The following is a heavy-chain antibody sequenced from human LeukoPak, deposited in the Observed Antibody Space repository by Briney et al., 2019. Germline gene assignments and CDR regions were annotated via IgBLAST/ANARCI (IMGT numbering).Heavy chain of an antibody. CDR2: IYYSGSP. CDR3: ARGRGYE. J-gene: IGHJ4*02. CDR1: GGSISSYY. V-gene: IGHV4-59*01. Sequence: SETLSLTCTVPGGSISSYYWSWIRQPPGKGLECIAYIYYSGSPNYNPSLQSRVTISVDASKNQFSLKLSSVTAADTAVYYCARGRGYEWGQGTLVTVSS. D-gene: IGHD2-15*01.